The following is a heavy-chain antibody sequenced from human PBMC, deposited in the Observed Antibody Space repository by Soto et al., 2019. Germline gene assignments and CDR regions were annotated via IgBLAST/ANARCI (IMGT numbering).Heavy chain of an antibody. CDR1: GFTFSSYW. J-gene: IGHJ4*02. CDR2: IKQDGSEK. D-gene: IGHD6-19*01. Sequence: GGSLRLSCAASGFTFSSYWMSWVRQAPGKGLEWVANIKQDGSEKYYVDPVKGRFTISRDNAKNSLYLQMNSLRAEDTAVYYCARRRSISGCYLHRPLFDYWAQGSLVPVSA. V-gene: IGHV3-7*01. CDR3: ARRRSISGCYLHRPLFDY.